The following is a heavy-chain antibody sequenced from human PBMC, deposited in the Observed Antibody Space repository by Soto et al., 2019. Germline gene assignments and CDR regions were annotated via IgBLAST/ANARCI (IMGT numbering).Heavy chain of an antibody. CDR1: AFTVSSNY. V-gene: IGHV3-66*01. Sequence: EVQLVESGGGLVQPGGSLRLSCAASAFTVSSNYMSWVRQAPGKGLEWVSVIYSGGSTYFADSVKDRFSISRDNSKNTLHLQMNSLRAEDTAVYYCAREGRPWGQGTLVTVSS. CDR2: IYSGGST. J-gene: IGHJ5*02. CDR3: AREGRP. D-gene: IGHD2-15*01.